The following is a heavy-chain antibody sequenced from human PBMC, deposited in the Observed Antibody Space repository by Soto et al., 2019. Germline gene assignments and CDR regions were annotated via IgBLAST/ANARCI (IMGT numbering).Heavy chain of an antibody. CDR3: AKIYCSGTSCALHYYYMDV. CDR1: GFTFSDHY. V-gene: IGHV3-72*01. Sequence: EVQLVESGGGLVQPGGSLRLSCAASGFTFSDHYMDWVRQAPGEGLAWVGRARNKANGYTTEYAASVKGRFTISRDDSKNSLYLQMNSLKTEDTAVYYCAKIYCSGTSCALHYYYMDVWGKGTTVTVSS. J-gene: IGHJ6*03. CDR2: ARNKANGYTT. D-gene: IGHD2-2*01.